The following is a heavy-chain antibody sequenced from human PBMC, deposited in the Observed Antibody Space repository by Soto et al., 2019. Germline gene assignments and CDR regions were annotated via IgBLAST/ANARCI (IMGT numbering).Heavy chain of an antibody. CDR3: ARLYCSSTSCYSVGAFDI. J-gene: IGHJ3*02. D-gene: IGHD2-2*01. CDR2: IWFDGSDK. CDR1: GFTFSSYG. V-gene: IGHV3-33*01. Sequence: GGSLRLSCAASGFTFSSYGMHWVRQAAGKGLEWVALIWFDGSDKYYADSVKGRFTISRDNSKNTLYLQMNSLRADDTAVYYCARLYCSSTSCYSVGAFDIWGQGTMVTVSS.